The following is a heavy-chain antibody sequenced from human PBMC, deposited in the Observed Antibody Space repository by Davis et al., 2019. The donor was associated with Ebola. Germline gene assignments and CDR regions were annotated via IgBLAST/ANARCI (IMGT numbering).Heavy chain of an antibody. CDR2: IKQDGSEK. Sequence: GGSLRLSCAASGFTFSSYWMSWVRQAPGKGLEWVANIKQDGSEKYYVDSLKGRFTISRDNAKNSLYLQMNSLRAEDTAVYYCARTLGRGIVLVPAAVDYWGQGTLVTVSS. CDR1: GFTFSSYW. CDR3: ARTLGRGIVLVPAAVDY. J-gene: IGHJ4*02. D-gene: IGHD2-2*01. V-gene: IGHV3-7*01.